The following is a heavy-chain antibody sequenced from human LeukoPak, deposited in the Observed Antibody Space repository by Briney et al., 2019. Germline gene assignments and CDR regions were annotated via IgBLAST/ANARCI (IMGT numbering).Heavy chain of an antibody. CDR1: GFTFSSYW. CDR2: IASDGSST. D-gene: IGHD4-23*01. J-gene: IGHJ4*02. Sequence: GGSLRLTCAASGFTFSSYWMNWVRQAPGKGLVWVSRIASDGSSTTYADSVKGRFSISRDNAKNTLYLQMNSLRVEDTAVYYCARGRPHGNDYWGQGTLVTVSS. V-gene: IGHV3-74*01. CDR3: ARGRPHGNDY.